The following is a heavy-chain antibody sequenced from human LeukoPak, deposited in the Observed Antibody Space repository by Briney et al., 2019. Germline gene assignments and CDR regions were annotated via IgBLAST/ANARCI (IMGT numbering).Heavy chain of an antibody. CDR3: ARWSIPAATGDY. V-gene: IGHV4-59*01. Sequence: PSETLSLTCTVSGGSISSYYWSWIRQPPGKGLEWIGYIYYSGSTNYNPSLKSRVTISVDTSKNQFSLKLSSVIAADTAVYYCARWSIPAATGDYWGQGTLVTVSS. CDR2: IYYSGST. J-gene: IGHJ4*02. D-gene: IGHD2-2*01. CDR1: GGSISSYY.